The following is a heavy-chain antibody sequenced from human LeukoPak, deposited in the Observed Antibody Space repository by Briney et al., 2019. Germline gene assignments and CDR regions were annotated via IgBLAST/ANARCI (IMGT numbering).Heavy chain of an antibody. Sequence: PSQTLSLTCAVSGGSISSGGYSWSWIRQPPGKGLEWIGYIYHSGSTYYNPSLKSRVTISVDRSKNQFSLKLSSVTAADTAVYYCARDSFRAAGYYYYMDVWGRGTTVTVSS. CDR3: ARDSFRAAGYYYYMDV. CDR1: GGSISSGGYS. D-gene: IGHD6-13*01. CDR2: IYHSGST. J-gene: IGHJ6*03. V-gene: IGHV4-30-2*01.